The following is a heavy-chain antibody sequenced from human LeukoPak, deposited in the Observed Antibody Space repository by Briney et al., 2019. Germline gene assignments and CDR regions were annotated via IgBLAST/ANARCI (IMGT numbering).Heavy chain of an antibody. CDR1: GGSISSSTYY. J-gene: IGHJ4*02. D-gene: IGHD5-24*01. Sequence: SETLSLTCTVSGGSISSSTYYWGWIRPPPGKGLEWIGSIYYSGSTYYNPSLKSRVTISVDTSKNHFSLRLSSGTATDAAVYYCARRGEVAVYYYFDYWGQGTLVTVSS. V-gene: IGHV4-39*02. CDR3: ARRGEVAVYYYFDY. CDR2: IYYSGST.